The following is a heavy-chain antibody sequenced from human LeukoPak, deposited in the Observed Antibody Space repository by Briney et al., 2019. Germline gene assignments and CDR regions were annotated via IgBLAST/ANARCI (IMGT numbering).Heavy chain of an antibody. J-gene: IGHJ4*02. CDR2: INYSGTTGRT. Sequence: SETLSLTCSVSGEFISHNTYYWGWIRQPPGKGMEWIGSINYSGTTGRTYYNPSLKSRVTISVDTSKNQFSLKLSSVTAADTAVYYCARNSVLKWELFTPHFDYWGQGTLVTVSS. D-gene: IGHD1-26*01. V-gene: IGHV4-39*07. CDR1: GEFISHNTYY. CDR3: ARNSVLKWELFTPHFDY.